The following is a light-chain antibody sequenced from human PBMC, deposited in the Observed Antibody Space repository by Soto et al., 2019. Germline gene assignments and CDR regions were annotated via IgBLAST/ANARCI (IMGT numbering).Light chain of an antibody. J-gene: IGKJ1*01. V-gene: IGKV1-5*03. Sequence: DIQMTQSPSTLSASVGDRVTITCRASQSISSWLAWYQQKPGKAPKLLIYKASSLESGVPSRFSGSGSGTEFTLTISSLQPEDFATYYCQQFNNYPQTFGQGTTVDIK. CDR3: QQFNNYPQT. CDR1: QSISSW. CDR2: KAS.